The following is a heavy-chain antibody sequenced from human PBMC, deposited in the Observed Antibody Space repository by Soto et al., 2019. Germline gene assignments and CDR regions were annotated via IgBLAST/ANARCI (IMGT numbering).Heavy chain of an antibody. CDR1: GGSISSYY. J-gene: IGHJ6*02. D-gene: IGHD3-9*01. CDR3: ARHFDIFGYYGMDV. CDR2: IYYSGST. Sequence: PSETLSLTCTVSGGSISSYYWSWIRQPPGKGLEWIGYIYYSGSTNYNTSLKSRVTISVDTSKNQFSLKLSSVTAADTAVYYCARHFDIFGYYGMDVWGQGTTVTVSS. V-gene: IGHV4-59*08.